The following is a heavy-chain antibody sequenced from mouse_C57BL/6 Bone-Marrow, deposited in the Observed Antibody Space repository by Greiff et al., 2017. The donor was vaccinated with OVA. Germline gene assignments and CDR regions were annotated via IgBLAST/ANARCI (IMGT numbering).Heavy chain of an antibody. CDR1: GYTFTDYE. V-gene: IGHV1-15*01. D-gene: IGHD1-1*01. CDR3: TNYYGSPYYFDY. J-gene: IGHJ2*01. CDR2: IDPETGGT. Sequence: VQLQQSGAELVRPGASVTLSCKASGYTFTDYEMHWVKQTPVHGLEWIGAIDPETGGTAYNQKFKGKAILTADKSSSTAYMELRSLTSEDSAVYYCTNYYGSPYYFDYWGQGTTLTVSS.